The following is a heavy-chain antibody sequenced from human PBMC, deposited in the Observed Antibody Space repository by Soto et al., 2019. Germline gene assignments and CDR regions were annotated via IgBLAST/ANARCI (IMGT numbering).Heavy chain of an antibody. CDR3: ARERREEIHDGYDIDY. V-gene: IGHV4-4*07. CDR1: GGSISNYY. CDR2: IYTSGST. J-gene: IGHJ4*02. D-gene: IGHD5-12*01. Sequence: SETLSLTCTVSGGSISNYYWSWIRQPAGKGLEWIGRIYTSGSTDYNPSLKSRVTIWIDTSKNQFSLKVTSMTAADTAVYYCARERREEIHDGYDIDYWGQGTLVPSPQ.